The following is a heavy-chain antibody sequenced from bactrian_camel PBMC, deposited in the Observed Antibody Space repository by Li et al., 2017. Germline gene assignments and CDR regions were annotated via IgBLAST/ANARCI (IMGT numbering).Heavy chain of an antibody. Sequence: DVQLVESGGGSVQGGGSLTLSCAASGYTSNNNCMGWFRQAPGKEREGVATIYTGDGATFYTESVKGRFTISRDNAKNTAYLQMNNLTPEDTAIYYCAAQPLALNRRCLSLPAYNIWGQGTQVTVS. CDR2: IYTGDGAT. V-gene: IGHV3S40*01. J-gene: IGHJ4*01. CDR3: AAQPLALNRRCLSLPAYNI. CDR1: GYTSNNNC. D-gene: IGHD1*01.